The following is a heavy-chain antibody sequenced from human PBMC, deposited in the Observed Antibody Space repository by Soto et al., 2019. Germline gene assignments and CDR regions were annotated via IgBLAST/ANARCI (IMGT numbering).Heavy chain of an antibody. CDR3: ARPPHYYYYGMDV. V-gene: IGHV3-7*05. J-gene: IGHJ6*02. CDR2: IKQDGSEK. CDR1: GFTFSSYW. Sequence: EVQLVESGGGLVQPGGSLRLSCAASGFTFSSYWMSWVRQAPGKGLEWVANIKQDGSEKYYVDSVKGRFTISRDNAKNSLYLQMNSLRAEDTAMYYCARPPHYYYYGMDVWGQGTTVTVSS.